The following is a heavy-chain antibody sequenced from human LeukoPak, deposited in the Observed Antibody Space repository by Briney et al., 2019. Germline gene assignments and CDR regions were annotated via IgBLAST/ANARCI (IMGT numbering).Heavy chain of an antibody. CDR2: INSSGSTI. V-gene: IGHV3-11*01. D-gene: IGHD3-9*01. Sequence: PGGSLRLSCAASGFTFSDYYMSWIRQAPGKGLEWVSYINSSGSTIYYADSVKGRFTISRDNAKNSLYLQMNSLRAEDTAVYYCARTSTGGSDYDILTGYYNRRGAFDYWGQGTLVTVSS. CDR3: ARTSTGGSDYDILTGYYNRRGAFDY. J-gene: IGHJ4*02. CDR1: GFTFSDYY.